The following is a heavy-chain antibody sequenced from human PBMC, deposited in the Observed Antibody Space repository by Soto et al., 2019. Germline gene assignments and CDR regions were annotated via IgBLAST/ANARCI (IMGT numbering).Heavy chain of an antibody. Sequence: GASVKVSCKASGGTFIIYAISWVRQAPGQGLEWMGGIIPIFGTANYAQKFQGRVTITADESTSTAYMELSSLRSEDTAVYYCAITPRGPAAIVDGGFDYWGQGTLVTVSS. CDR1: GGTFIIYA. CDR2: IIPIFGTA. J-gene: IGHJ4*02. V-gene: IGHV1-69*13. CDR3: AITPRGPAAIVDGGFDY. D-gene: IGHD2-2*01.